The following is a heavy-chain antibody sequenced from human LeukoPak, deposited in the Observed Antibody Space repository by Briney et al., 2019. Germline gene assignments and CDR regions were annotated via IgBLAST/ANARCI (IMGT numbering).Heavy chain of an antibody. J-gene: IGHJ4*02. D-gene: IGHD6-19*01. CDR3: AKDYSSGWSYYFDY. CDR2: ISYDGSNK. Sequence: GGSLRLSCAASGFTFSSYGMHWVRQAPGKGLEWVAVISYDGSNKYYADSVKGRFTISRDNSKNTLYLQMNSLRAEDTAVYYCAKDYSSGWSYYFDYWGQGTLVTVSS. CDR1: GFTFSSYG. V-gene: IGHV3-30*18.